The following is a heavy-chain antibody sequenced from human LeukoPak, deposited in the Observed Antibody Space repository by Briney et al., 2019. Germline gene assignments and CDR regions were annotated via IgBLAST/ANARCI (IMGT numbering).Heavy chain of an antibody. Sequence: GASVKVSCKASGYTFTGYYMHWVRQAPGQGLEWMGWINPNSGGTNYAQKFQGRVTMTRDTSISTAYMDLSRLRSDDTAVYYCAAGWVCSGGSCYYYFDYWGQGTLVTVSS. D-gene: IGHD2-15*01. CDR2: INPNSGGT. CDR3: AAGWVCSGGSCYYYFDY. V-gene: IGHV1-2*02. J-gene: IGHJ4*02. CDR1: GYTFTGYY.